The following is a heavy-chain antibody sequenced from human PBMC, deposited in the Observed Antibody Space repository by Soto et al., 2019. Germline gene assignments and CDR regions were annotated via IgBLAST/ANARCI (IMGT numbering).Heavy chain of an antibody. V-gene: IGHV1-18*04. J-gene: IGHJ4*02. CDR3: ARDQTRYCSSTSCYPGGY. CDR2: ISAYNGNT. D-gene: IGHD2-2*01. CDR1: GYTFTSYG. Sequence: QVQLVQSGAEVKKPGASVKVSCKASGYTFTSYGISWVRQAPGQGLERMGWISAYNGNTNYAQKLQGRVTMTTDTSTSTAYMELRSLRSDDTAVYYCARDQTRYCSSTSCYPGGYWGQGTLVTVSS.